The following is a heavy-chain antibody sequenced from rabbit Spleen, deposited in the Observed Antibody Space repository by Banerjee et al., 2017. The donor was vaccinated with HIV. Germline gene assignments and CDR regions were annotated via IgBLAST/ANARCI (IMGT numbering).Heavy chain of an antibody. V-gene: IGHV1S45*01. Sequence: SLTLSCKASGIDFTKYYITWVRQAPGKGLEWIACINIVTAKSVYASWAKGRFIMSRISSTTVTLQMTSLTAADTATYFCARDTGSSFSTYGMDLWGPGTLVTVS. D-gene: IGHD8-1*01. J-gene: IGHJ6*01. CDR1: GIDFTKYY. CDR2: INIVTAKS. CDR3: ARDTGSSFSTYGMDL.